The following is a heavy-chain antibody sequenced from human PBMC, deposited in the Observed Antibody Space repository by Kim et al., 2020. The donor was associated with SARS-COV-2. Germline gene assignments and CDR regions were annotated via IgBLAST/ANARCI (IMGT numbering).Heavy chain of an antibody. Sequence: ASVKVSCKASGYTFTGYAMHWVRQAPGQRPAWMGWISAGSGDTKYAQKFQGRVTRTRDTSASTAYMELSSLRSEDTAVYYCARWWGSGSYYYYYMDVWGKGTTVTVSS. CDR1: GYTFTGYA. CDR3: ARWWGSGSYYYYYMDV. J-gene: IGHJ6*03. V-gene: IGHV1-3*01. CDR2: ISAGSGDT. D-gene: IGHD3-10*01.